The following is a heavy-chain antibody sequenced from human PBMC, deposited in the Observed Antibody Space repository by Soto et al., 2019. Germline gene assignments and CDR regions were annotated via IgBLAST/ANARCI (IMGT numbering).Heavy chain of an antibody. CDR2: IIPIFGTA. D-gene: IGHD3-3*01. CDR3: ASSTYYDFWSGYLRFDP. J-gene: IGHJ5*02. Sequence: ASVKVSCKASGGTFSSYAISWVRQAPGQGLEWMGGIIPIFGTANYAQKFQGRVTITADESTSTAYMELSSLRSEDTAVYYCASSTYYDFWSGYLRFDPWGQGTLVTVSS. V-gene: IGHV1-69*13. CDR1: GGTFSSYA.